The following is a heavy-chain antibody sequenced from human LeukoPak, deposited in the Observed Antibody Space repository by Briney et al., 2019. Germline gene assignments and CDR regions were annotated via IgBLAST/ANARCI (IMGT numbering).Heavy chain of an antibody. V-gene: IGHV4-59*01. J-gene: IGHJ4*02. CDR1: GGSISSYY. CDR3: ARVHQSIYYYDSSGPEYYFDY. Sequence: SETLSLTCTVSGGSISSYYWSWIRQPPGKGLEWIGYIYYSGSTNYNPSLTSRVTISVDTSKNQFSLKLSSVTAADTAVYYCARVHQSIYYYDSSGPEYYFDYWGQGTLVTVSS. D-gene: IGHD3-22*01. CDR2: IYYSGST.